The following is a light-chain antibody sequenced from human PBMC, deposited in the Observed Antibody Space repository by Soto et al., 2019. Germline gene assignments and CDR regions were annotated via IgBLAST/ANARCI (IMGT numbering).Light chain of an antibody. V-gene: IGKV1-39*01. Sequence: DIQMTQSPSLLSASVGDRVTITCRASETISHFLNWYQQKPGKAPKLLIYDASSLQSGVPSRFSGSGSGADCTLTISSLQPEDFAIYYCQQSYRTPLTFGGGTEVDVK. CDR2: DAS. CDR3: QQSYRTPLT. J-gene: IGKJ4*01. CDR1: ETISHF.